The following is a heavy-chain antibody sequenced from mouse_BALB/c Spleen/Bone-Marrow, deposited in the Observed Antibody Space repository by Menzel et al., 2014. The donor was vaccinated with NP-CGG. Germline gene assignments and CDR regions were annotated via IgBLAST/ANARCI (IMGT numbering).Heavy chain of an antibody. D-gene: IGHD2-1*01. Sequence: EVKLVESGGGLVQPGGSLKLSCAASGFTFSSYGMSWVRQTPDKSLELVASINSNGGSTYYPDSAKGRFTISRDNAKNTLSLQMSSLKSEDTAMYYCARGSYGNYVDYFDYWGQGTTLTVSS. CDR3: ARGSYGNYVDYFDY. J-gene: IGHJ2*01. V-gene: IGHV5-6-3*01. CDR1: GFTFSSYG. CDR2: INSNGGST.